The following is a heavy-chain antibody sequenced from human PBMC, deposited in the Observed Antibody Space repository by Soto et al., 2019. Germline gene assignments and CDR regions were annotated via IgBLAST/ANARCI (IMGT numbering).Heavy chain of an antibody. J-gene: IGHJ5*02. CDR2: ISAYNGNT. CDR1: GYSFATSG. CDR3: ATAGQYYDASGYAT. V-gene: IGHV1-18*01. Sequence: QVKLVQSGTEVKKPGASIKVSCKASGYSFATSGMSWVRQAPGQGLEWMGWISAYNGNTNFDQNFQYRVTMTTDTSTSTAYLEVRNLTSDDTAVYYCATAGQYYDASGYATWGQGTLVTVSS. D-gene: IGHD3-22*01.